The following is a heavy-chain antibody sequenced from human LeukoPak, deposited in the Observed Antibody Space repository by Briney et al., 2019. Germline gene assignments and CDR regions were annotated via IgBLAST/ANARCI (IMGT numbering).Heavy chain of an antibody. CDR2: ISYDGSNK. D-gene: IGHD1-26*01. J-gene: IGHJ4*02. Sequence: AGGSLRLSCAASGFTFSSYGMHRVRQAPGKGLEWVAVISYDGSNKYYADSVKGRFTISRDNSKNTLYLQMNSLRAEDTAVYYCARDQVGATRFFDYWGQGTLVTVSS. CDR1: GFTFSSYG. CDR3: ARDQVGATRFFDY. V-gene: IGHV3-30*03.